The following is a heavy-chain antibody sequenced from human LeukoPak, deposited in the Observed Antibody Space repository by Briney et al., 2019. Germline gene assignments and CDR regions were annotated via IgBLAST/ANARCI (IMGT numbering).Heavy chain of an antibody. Sequence: GGSLRLSCAASGFTFSSFGMGWVRQAPGKGLEWVSSISGSGGGTYYADSVKGRFIISRENAKNTLYLKMNSLRAEDTAVYYCAKDPTHYRVWDDYDSTVLSYWGQGTLVTVSS. D-gene: IGHD3-22*01. V-gene: IGHV3-23*01. J-gene: IGHJ4*02. CDR3: AKDPTHYRVWDDYDSTVLSY. CDR2: ISGSGGGT. CDR1: GFTFSSFG.